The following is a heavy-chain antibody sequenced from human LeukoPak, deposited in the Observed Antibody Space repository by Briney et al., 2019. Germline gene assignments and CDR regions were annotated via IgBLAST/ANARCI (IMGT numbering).Heavy chain of an antibody. V-gene: IGHV3-21*01. Sequence: AGGSLRLSCAASGFTFSSYSMNWVRQAPGKGLEWVSSISSSSSYIYYADSVKGRFTISRDNAKNSLYLQMSSLRAEDTAVYYCARDIRGEMATKSDYWGQGTLVTVSS. CDR2: ISSSSSYI. D-gene: IGHD5-24*01. CDR1: GFTFSSYS. CDR3: ARDIRGEMATKSDY. J-gene: IGHJ4*02.